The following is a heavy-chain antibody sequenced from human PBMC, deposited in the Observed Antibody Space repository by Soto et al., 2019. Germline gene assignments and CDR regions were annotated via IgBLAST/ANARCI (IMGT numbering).Heavy chain of an antibody. D-gene: IGHD2-15*01. CDR3: VRDDLGAGIAS. V-gene: IGHV3-74*01. Sequence: GGSLRLSCAAAGFTFSSYWMHWVRQAPEKGLMWVSHINSDGSSTTYADSVEGRFTISRDNAKNTLFLKMTSLTADATAVYYCVRDDLGAGIASSGLRTLVPVSS. CDR1: GFTFSSYW. J-gene: IGHJ4*02. CDR2: INSDGSST.